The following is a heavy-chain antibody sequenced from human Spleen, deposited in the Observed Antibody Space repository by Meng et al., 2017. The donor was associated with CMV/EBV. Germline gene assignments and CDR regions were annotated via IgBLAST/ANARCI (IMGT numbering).Heavy chain of an antibody. CDR2: ISPNSGGI. J-gene: IGHJ6*02. CDR3: ARDPYYTNYLYYDGMDV. CDR1: GYTSAGFY. D-gene: IGHD4-11*01. V-gene: IGHV1-2*02. Sequence: ASVKVSCKASGYTSAGFYMHWVRQAPGQGLDWMGWISPNSGGINYAQKFQGRVTMTRDTSISTFYMELSGLRSDDTAVYYCARDPYYTNYLYYDGMDVWGQGTTVTVSS.